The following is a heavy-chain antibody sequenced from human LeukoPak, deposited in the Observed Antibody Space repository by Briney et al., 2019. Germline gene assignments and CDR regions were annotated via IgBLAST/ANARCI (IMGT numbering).Heavy chain of an antibody. CDR1: GFTFTNYW. CDR3: ANPPTVTKIRFDS. Sequence: GGSLRLSCAASGFTFTNYWMSWVRQTPGKGLEWVANINQDGSEKFYVDSVTGRFTISRDNTKNSLYLQMNSLRAEDTAVYYCANPPTVTKIRFDSWGQGTLVTVSS. CDR2: INQDGSEK. D-gene: IGHD4-17*01. J-gene: IGHJ5*01. V-gene: IGHV3-7*03.